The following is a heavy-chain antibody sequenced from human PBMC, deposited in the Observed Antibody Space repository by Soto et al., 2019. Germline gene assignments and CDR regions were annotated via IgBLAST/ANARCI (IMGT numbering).Heavy chain of an antibody. CDR2: IYYSGST. J-gene: IGHJ6*02. D-gene: IGHD2-2*01. CDR1: GGSISSGGYY. V-gene: IGHV4-31*03. CDR3: ARVLGEYCSSTSCYRLYGMDV. Sequence: SETLSLTCTVSGGSISSGGYYWSWIRQHPGKGLEWIGYIYYSGSTYYNPSLKSRVTISVDTSKNQFSLKLSSVTAADTAVYYCARVLGEYCSSTSCYRLYGMDVWGQGTTVTVSS.